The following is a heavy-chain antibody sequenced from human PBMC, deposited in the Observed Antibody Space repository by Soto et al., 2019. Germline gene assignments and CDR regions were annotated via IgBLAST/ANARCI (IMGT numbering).Heavy chain of an antibody. CDR2: IYYSGST. J-gene: IGHJ6*02. D-gene: IGHD2-2*01. CDR1: GGSISSGGYY. V-gene: IGHV4-31*03. CDR3: ARVLGEYCSSTSCYRLYGMDV. Sequence: SETLSLTCTVSGGSISSGGYYWSWIRQHPGKGLEWIGYIYYSGSTYYNPSLKSRVTISVDTSKNQFSLKLSSVTAADTAVYYCARVLGEYCSSTSCYRLYGMDVWGQGTTVTVSS.